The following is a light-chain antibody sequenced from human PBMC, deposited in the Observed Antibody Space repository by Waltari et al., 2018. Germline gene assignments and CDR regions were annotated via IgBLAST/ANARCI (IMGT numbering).Light chain of an antibody. Sequence: DIQMTQSPSSLSASVGDGVTITCQASQDITNYLNWYQQKPGKAPKLLIYDASNLETGVPSRFSGSGSGTDVTFTISRQPEDIATYYCQQYDHLPLAFGPGTKVDVK. V-gene: IGKV1-33*01. CDR2: DAS. J-gene: IGKJ3*01. CDR3: QQYDHLPLA. CDR1: QDITNY.